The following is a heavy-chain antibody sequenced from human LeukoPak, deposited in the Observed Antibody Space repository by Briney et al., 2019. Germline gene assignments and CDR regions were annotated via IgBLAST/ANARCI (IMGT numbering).Heavy chain of an antibody. J-gene: IGHJ4*02. CDR1: GFTFSSYA. D-gene: IGHD3-10*01. CDR3: ARRFHKLEYYFDY. V-gene: IGHV3-7*03. Sequence: GGSLRLSCAASGFTFSSYAMSWVRQAPGKGLEWVANIKQDGSEKYYVDSVKGRFTISRDNAKNPLYLQMNSLRAEDTAVYYCARRFHKLEYYFDYWGQGTLVTVSS. CDR2: IKQDGSEK.